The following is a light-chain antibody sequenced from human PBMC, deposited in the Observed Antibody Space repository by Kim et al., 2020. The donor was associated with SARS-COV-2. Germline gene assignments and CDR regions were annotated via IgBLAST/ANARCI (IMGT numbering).Light chain of an antibody. CDR1: RGISSY. CDR3: QQYDSSPYT. V-gene: IGKV1-5*01. J-gene: IGKJ2*01. CDR2: GAS. Sequence: SGEDGVPLCCRTRRGISSYLAWYQQKPGQAPRFLIYGASSLDSGVPSRFSGSGSGTDFTLTISSLQPDDFAAYYCQQYDSSPYTFGQGTKLEI.